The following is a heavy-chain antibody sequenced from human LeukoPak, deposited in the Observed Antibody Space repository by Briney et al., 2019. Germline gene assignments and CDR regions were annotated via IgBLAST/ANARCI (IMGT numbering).Heavy chain of an antibody. CDR1: GFTFSNYN. D-gene: IGHD2/OR15-2a*01. V-gene: IGHV3-30*03. Sequence: GGSLRLSCAASGFTFSNYNMNWVRQAPGKGLEWVAVISYDGSNKYYADSVKGRFTISTDNSKNTLYLQMNSLRAEDTAVYYCARDKSNTFDYWGQGTLVTVSS. CDR2: ISYDGSNK. CDR3: ARDKSNTFDY. J-gene: IGHJ4*02.